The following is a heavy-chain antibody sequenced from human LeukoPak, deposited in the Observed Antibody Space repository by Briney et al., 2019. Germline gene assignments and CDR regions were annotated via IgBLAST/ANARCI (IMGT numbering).Heavy chain of an antibody. D-gene: IGHD3-16*01. CDR2: IWYDGSNK. V-gene: IGHV3-33*01. Sequence: RGSLRLSCAASGFTFSSYGMHWVRQAPGKGLEWVAVIWYDGSNKYYADSVKGRFTISRDNSKNTLYLQMNSLRAEDTAVYYCARDSWGFDIWGQGTMVTVSS. J-gene: IGHJ3*02. CDR3: ARDSWGFDI. CDR1: GFTFSSYG.